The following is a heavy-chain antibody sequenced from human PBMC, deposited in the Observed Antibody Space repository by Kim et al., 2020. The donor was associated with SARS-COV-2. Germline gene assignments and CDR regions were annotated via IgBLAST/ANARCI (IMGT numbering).Heavy chain of an antibody. D-gene: IGHD3-22*01. CDR1: GFTFSDYY. Sequence: GGSLRLSCAASGFTFSDYYMNWIRQAPGKGLEWVSYISSSGDTVKYADSMKGRFTISRDNARNSLYLQLNSLRAEDTAIYYCARESAYYYAYWGRGTLVT. CDR2: ISSSGDTV. V-gene: IGHV3-11*01. J-gene: IGHJ4*02. CDR3: ARESAYYYAY.